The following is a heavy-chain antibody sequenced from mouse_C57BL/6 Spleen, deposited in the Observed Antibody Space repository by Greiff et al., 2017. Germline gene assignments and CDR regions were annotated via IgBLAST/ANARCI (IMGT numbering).Heavy chain of an antibody. J-gene: IGHJ4*01. CDR1: GYAFSSSW. CDR3: ARDYHYAMDY. Sequence: VQLQQSGPELVKPGASVKISCKASGYAFSSSWMNWVKQRPGKGLEWLGRIYPGDGDTNYNVKFKGKATLTADKSSSTAYMQLSSLTSEDSAVYFCARDYHYAMDYWGQGTSVTVSS. CDR2: IYPGDGDT. V-gene: IGHV1-82*01. D-gene: IGHD5-5*01.